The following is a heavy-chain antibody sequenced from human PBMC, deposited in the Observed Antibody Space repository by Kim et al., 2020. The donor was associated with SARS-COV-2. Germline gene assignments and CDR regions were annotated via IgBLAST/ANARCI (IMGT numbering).Heavy chain of an antibody. CDR1: GFTFSSYW. J-gene: IGHJ6*02. CDR2: IKQDGSEK. Sequence: GGSLRLSCAASGFTFSSYWMSWVRQAPGKGLEWVANIKQDGSEKYYVDSVKGRFTISRDNAKNSLYLQMNSLRAEDTAVYYCAREPQNFDWLSPTYYYYAMDVWGQGNRVTVSS. V-gene: IGHV3-7*01. D-gene: IGHD3-9*01. CDR3: AREPQNFDWLSPTYYYYAMDV.